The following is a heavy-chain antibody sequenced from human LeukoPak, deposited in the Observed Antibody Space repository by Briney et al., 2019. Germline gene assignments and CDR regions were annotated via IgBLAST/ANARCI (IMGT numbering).Heavy chain of an antibody. Sequence: GGSLRLSCAASGFTFSSYGMHWVRQAPGKGLEWVAVIWYDGSNKYYADSVKGRFTISRDNSKNTLYLQMNSLRAEDTAVYYCARSLTSPRGYSYGWIDYWGQGTLVTVSS. V-gene: IGHV3-33*01. J-gene: IGHJ4*02. CDR1: GFTFSSYG. D-gene: IGHD5-18*01. CDR3: ARSLTSPRGYSYGWIDY. CDR2: IWYDGSNK.